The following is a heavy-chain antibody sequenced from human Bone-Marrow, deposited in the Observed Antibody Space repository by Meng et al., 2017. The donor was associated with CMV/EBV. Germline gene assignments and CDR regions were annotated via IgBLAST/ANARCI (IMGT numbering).Heavy chain of an antibody. Sequence: SCTVSGGAVSSGSYHWNWVRQPPGKGLEWIGETWSARGTNYNPSLKSRVTISVDTSKNQFSLKLSSVTAADTAVYYCASYCSSTSCYTGEVLFDYWGQGTLVTVSS. V-gene: IGHV4-30-4*08. CDR3: ASYCSSTSCYTGEVLFDY. D-gene: IGHD2-2*02. J-gene: IGHJ4*02. CDR2: TWSARGT. CDR1: GGAVSSGSYH.